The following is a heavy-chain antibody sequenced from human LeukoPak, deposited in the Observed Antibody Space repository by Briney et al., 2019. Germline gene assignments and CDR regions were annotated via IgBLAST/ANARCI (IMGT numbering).Heavy chain of an antibody. V-gene: IGHV4-4*07. CDR3: ASDYPEGY. Sequence: TSETLSLTCTVSGYSISSSYYWSWIRQPAGKGLEWIGRIYTSGSTNYNPSLKSRVTMSVDTSKNQFSLKLSSVTAADTAVYYCASDYPEGYWGQGTLVTVSS. CDR2: IYTSGST. CDR1: GYSISSSYY. J-gene: IGHJ4*02.